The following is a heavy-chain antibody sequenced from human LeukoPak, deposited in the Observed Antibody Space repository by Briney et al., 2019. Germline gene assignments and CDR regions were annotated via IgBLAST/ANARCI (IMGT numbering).Heavy chain of an antibody. J-gene: IGHJ4*02. CDR2: INPNSGGT. Sequence: ASVKVSCKASGYTFSGYYIHWVRQAPVQGLEWMGWINPNSGGTDYAQKFQGRVTVTRDTSISTAYMDLSRLRSDDTAVYYCARDARADYDSSGSIDYWGQGTLVTVSS. D-gene: IGHD3-22*01. V-gene: IGHV1-2*02. CDR1: GYTFSGYY. CDR3: ARDARADYDSSGSIDY.